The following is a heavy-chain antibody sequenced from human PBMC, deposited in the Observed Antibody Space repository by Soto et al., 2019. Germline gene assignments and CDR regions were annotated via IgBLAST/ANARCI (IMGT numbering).Heavy chain of an antibody. Sequence: GGSLRLSCAASGFTFSDYYMSWIRQAPGRGLEWISCISSGGAIRYYADSVKGRFTISRDNAKNSLYVQMNSLRAEDTAVYYCARGRRQPDYWGQGTLVTVSS. J-gene: IGHJ4*02. CDR2: ISSGGAIR. CDR3: ARGRRQPDY. CDR1: GFTFSDYY. D-gene: IGHD6-13*01. V-gene: IGHV3-11*01.